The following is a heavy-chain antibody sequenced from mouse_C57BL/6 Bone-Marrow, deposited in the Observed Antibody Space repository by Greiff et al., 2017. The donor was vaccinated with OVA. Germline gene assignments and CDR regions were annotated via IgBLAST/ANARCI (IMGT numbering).Heavy chain of an antibody. V-gene: IGHV5-4*03. Sequence: EVKLVEPGGGLVKPGGSLKLSCAASGFTFSSYAMSWVRQTPEKRLEWVATISDGGSYTYYPDNVKGRFTISRDNAKNTSSLQMSNLKSEDTAVYYWASRTETGRGYAMDYWGQGTSVTVSS. CDR2: ISDGGSYT. J-gene: IGHJ4*01. CDR3: ASRTETGRGYAMDY. CDR1: GFTFSSYA.